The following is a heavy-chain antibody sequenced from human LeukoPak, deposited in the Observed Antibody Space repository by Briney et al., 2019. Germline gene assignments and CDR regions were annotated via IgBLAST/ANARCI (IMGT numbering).Heavy chain of an antibody. CDR1: GGSVSSVSSY. CDR2: IYTSGIT. D-gene: IGHD3-22*01. Sequence: PSETLSLTCTVSGGSVSSVSSYWSWVRQPAGKGLEWIGRIYTSGITDYNPSLKSRVTISLDTSKNQFSLNLTSVTAADTAVYYCARDGSGYYDTSGYRNWGQGTLVTVSS. J-gene: IGHJ4*02. V-gene: IGHV4-61*02. CDR3: ARDGSGYYDTSGYRN.